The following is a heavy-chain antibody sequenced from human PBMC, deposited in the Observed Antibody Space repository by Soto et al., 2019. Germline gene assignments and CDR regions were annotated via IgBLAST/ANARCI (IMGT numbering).Heavy chain of an antibody. CDR1: GFTFSDYY. D-gene: IGHD1-1*01. V-gene: IGHV3-11*01. J-gene: IGHJ4*02. CDR3: ARADWQRRDWNDPFDY. CDR2: ISSSGSVM. Sequence: QGQLVESGGGLVRPGGSLRLSCEASGFTFSDYYMTWIRQAPGKGLEWVSYISSSGSVMYYADSVKGRCTISRDNARNSLYLHIRSLRAEDTAVYYFARADWQRRDWNDPFDYWGQGTLVTVSS.